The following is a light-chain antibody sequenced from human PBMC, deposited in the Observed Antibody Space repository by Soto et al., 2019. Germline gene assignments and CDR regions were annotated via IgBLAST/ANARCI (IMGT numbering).Light chain of an antibody. CDR1: QSIGTF. Sequence: IPMTQSPSSLSASVGDRVSITCRASQSIGTFLNWYQQKPGEAPNLLIHTSFTLYSGVPSRFSGTGSGTDFTLTISSLQPEDFATYFCQQAFSAEWTCGQGTKV. CDR2: TSF. V-gene: IGKV1-39*01. CDR3: QQAFSAEWT. J-gene: IGKJ1*01.